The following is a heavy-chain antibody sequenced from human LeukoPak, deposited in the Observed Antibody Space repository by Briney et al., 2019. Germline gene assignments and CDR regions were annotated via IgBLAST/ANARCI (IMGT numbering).Heavy chain of an antibody. V-gene: IGHV1-2*02. CDR1: GYTFTDYY. CDR3: ARVPWYYDSSGSVDY. D-gene: IGHD3-22*01. J-gene: IGHJ4*02. CDR2: INPNSGGT. Sequence: ASVKVSCKASGYTFTDYYMHWVRQAPGQGLEWMGWINPNSGGTNYAQKFQGRVTMTRDTSISTAYMELSRLRSDDTAVYYCARVPWYYDSSGSVDYWGRGTLVTVSS.